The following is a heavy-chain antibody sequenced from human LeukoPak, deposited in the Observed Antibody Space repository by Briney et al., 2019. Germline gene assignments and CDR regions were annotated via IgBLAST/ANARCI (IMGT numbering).Heavy chain of an antibody. D-gene: IGHD6-13*01. CDR1: GYTFTSYG. Sequence: ASVKVSCKASGYTFTSYGISWVRQAPGQGLEWMGWISAYNGNTNYAQKLQGRVTMTTDTSTSTAYMELRSLRSDDTAVYYCARDRGIAAAGTRGDYWGQGTPVTVSS. V-gene: IGHV1-18*01. CDR2: ISAYNGNT. J-gene: IGHJ4*02. CDR3: ARDRGIAAAGTRGDY.